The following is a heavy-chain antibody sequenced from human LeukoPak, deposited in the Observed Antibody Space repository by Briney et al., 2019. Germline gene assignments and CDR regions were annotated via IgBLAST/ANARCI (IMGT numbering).Heavy chain of an antibody. CDR1: GFTFSSYA. V-gene: IGHV3-30*04. D-gene: IGHD6-19*01. Sequence: PGRSLRLSCAASGFTFSSYAMHWVRQAPGKGLEWVAVISYDGSNKYYADSVKGRFTISRDNAKNSLDLQMDSLRAEDTAVYYCARGRMSDVRGWSTPGRRFDYWGQGTRVTVSS. J-gene: IGHJ4*02. CDR2: ISYDGSNK. CDR3: ARGRMSDVRGWSTPGRRFDY.